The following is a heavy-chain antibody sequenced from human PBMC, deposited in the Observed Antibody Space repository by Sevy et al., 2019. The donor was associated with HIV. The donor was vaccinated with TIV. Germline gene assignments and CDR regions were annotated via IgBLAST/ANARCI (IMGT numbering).Heavy chain of an antibody. V-gene: IGHV3-7*01. CDR1: GFTFSSYW. CDR3: ARRQVVVVAAAVDPFDI. CDR2: IKQDGSEK. J-gene: IGHJ3*02. Sequence: GGSLRLSCAASGFTFSSYWMSWVRQAPGKGLEWVANIKQDGSEKYYVDSVKGRFTISRDNAKNSLYLQMNSLRAEDTAVYYCARRQVVVVAAAVDPFDIWGQGTMVTVSS. D-gene: IGHD2-15*01.